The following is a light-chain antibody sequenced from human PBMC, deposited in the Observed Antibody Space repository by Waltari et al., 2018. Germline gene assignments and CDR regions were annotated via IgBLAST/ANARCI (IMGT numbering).Light chain of an antibody. CDR1: SNHVGYEG. CDR3: SAWDSSLSAWV. V-gene: IGLV10-54*04. CDR2: RNN. J-gene: IGLJ3*02. Sequence: QAGLTQPPSVSKGLRQTATLTCTGNSNHVGYEGAAWVQQHQGQPPKLLFDRNNNRPSVISEGVSVFRSGNTASLTVTGLQPEDEADYYCSAWDSSLSAWVFAGGTKLTVL.